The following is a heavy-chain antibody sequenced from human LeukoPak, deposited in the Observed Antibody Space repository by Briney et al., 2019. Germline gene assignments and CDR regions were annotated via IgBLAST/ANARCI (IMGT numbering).Heavy chain of an antibody. CDR2: IWYDGSNK. CDR3: ARPQLIPYYYYGMDV. J-gene: IGHJ6*02. D-gene: IGHD6-13*01. CDR1: GFTFSSYG. Sequence: RRSLSLSCAASGFTFSSYGMHWVRQAPGKGLEGVAVIWYDGSNKYYADSVKGRFTISRDNSKNTLYLQMNSLRAEDTAVYYCARPQLIPYYYYGMDVWGQGTTVTVSS. V-gene: IGHV3-33*01.